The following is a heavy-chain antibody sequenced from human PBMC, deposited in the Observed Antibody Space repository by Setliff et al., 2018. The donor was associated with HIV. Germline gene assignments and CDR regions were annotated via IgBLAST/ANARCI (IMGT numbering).Heavy chain of an antibody. CDR3: SRPAPLGSE. CDR2: IYYSGST. J-gene: IGHJ4*02. Sequence: SETLSLTCTVSGGFIYGSDYYWGWVRQPPGKGLESIGRIYYSGSTYYEPSLKSRVTISVDTSKNQFSLKLSSVTAADTAVSYCSRPAPLGSEWGPGTLFTVSS. CDR1: GGFIYGSDYY. V-gene: IGHV4-39*01. D-gene: IGHD6-25*01.